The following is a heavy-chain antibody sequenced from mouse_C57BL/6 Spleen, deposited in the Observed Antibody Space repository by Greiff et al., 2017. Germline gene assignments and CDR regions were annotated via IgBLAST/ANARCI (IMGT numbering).Heavy chain of an antibody. D-gene: IGHD2-4*01. CDR3: SRVYGDYDGDYFDY. V-gene: IGHV1-69*01. Sequence: QVQLQQPGAELVMPGASVKLSCKASGYTFTSYWMHWVKQRPGQGLEWIGEIDPSDSYTNYNQKFKGKYTLTVDKSSRTAYMQLSSLTFTDSAVYYCSRVYGDYDGDYFDYWGQGTTLTVSS. CDR1: GYTFTSYW. CDR2: IDPSDSYT. J-gene: IGHJ2*01.